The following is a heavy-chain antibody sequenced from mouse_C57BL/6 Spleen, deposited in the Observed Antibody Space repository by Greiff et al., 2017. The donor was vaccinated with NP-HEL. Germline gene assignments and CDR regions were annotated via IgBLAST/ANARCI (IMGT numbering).Heavy chain of an antibody. D-gene: IGHD1-1*01. CDR1: GFTFTDYY. CDR2: IRNKANGYTT. Sequence: EVQLVESGGGLVQPGGSLSLSCAASGFTFTDYYMSWVRQPPGKALEWLGFIRNKANGYTTEYSASVKGRFTISRDNSQSILYLQMNALRAEDSATYYCARSIYYYGSSYRDYYAMDYWGQGTSVTVSS. V-gene: IGHV7-3*01. CDR3: ARSIYYYGSSYRDYYAMDY. J-gene: IGHJ4*01.